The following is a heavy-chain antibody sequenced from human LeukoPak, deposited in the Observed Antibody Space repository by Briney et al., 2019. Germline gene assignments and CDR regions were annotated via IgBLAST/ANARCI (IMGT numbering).Heavy chain of an antibody. CDR2: ISSSSSYI. CDR1: GFTFSSYS. V-gene: IGHV3-21*01. J-gene: IGHJ4*02. D-gene: IGHD5-18*01. Sequence: GGSLRLSCAASGFTFSSYSMNWVRQAPGKGLEWVSSISSSSSYIYYADSVKGRFTISRDNAKNSLYLQMNSRRAEDTAVYYCARAIADTAMAPDYWGQGTLVTVSS. CDR3: ARAIADTAMAPDY.